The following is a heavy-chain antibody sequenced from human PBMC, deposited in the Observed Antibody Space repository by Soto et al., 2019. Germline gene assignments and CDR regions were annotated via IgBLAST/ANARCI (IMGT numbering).Heavy chain of an antibody. CDR1: GGPIRPSGHP. CDR3: AREPSI. V-gene: IGHV4-30-2*05. Sequence: PSETLSLPCAVSGGPIRPSGHPWSWIRQPPGKGLEWIGYMYHSGSTYYNPSLKSRVTISVDTSKNQFSLRLSSVTAADTGVYYCAREPSIWGQGTLVTVSS. J-gene: IGHJ4*02. CDR2: MYHSGST.